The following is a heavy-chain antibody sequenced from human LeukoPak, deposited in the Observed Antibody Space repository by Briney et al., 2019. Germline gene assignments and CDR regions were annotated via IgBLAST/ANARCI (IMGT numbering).Heavy chain of an antibody. CDR1: GGSISSSSYY. CDR2: IYYSGST. J-gene: IGHJ4*02. V-gene: IGHV4-61*05. Sequence: PSETLSLTCTVSGGSISSSSYYWSWIRQPPGKGLEWIGYIYYSGSTNYNPSLKSRVTISVDTSKNQFSLKLSSVTAADTAVYYCARQGDTGIDYWGQGTLVTVSS. D-gene: IGHD2-21*02. CDR3: ARQGDTGIDY.